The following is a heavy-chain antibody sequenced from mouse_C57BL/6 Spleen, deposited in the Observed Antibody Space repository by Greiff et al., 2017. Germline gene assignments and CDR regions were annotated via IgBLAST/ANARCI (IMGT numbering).Heavy chain of an antibody. J-gene: IGHJ1*03. CDR3: VYGSGHFGV. CDR1: GFSFNTYA. V-gene: IGHV10-1*01. CDR2: IRSNSNNYAT. Sequence: EVQLVESGGGLVQPKGSLKLSCAASGFSFNTYAMHWVRQAPGKGLEWVGRIRSNSNNYATYYADSVKDRLTISRDDSESMLYLQMNNLKTEDTAMYYCVYGSGHFGVWGTGTTVTVST. D-gene: IGHD1-1*01.